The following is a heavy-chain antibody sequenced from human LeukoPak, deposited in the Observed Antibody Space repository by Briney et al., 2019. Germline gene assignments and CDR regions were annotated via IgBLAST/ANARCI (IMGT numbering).Heavy chain of an antibody. CDR1: GFTFSSHA. CDR3: AKADCSSVYCFVRDF. Sequence: GGSLRLSCTASGFTFSSHAMSWVRQAPGEGLEWVSLISGSGDGINYADSVQGRFTISRDNSKNTLYLEMNSLRAEDTAVYHCAKADCSSVYCFVRDFWGQGTLVTVSS. V-gene: IGHV3-23*01. CDR2: ISGSGDGI. J-gene: IGHJ4*02. D-gene: IGHD5/OR15-5a*01.